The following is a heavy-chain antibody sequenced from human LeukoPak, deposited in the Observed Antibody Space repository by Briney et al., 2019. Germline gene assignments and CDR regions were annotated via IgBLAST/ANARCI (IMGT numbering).Heavy chain of an antibody. V-gene: IGHV4-59*01. J-gene: IGHJ4*02. D-gene: IGHD4-23*01. CDR1: GGSISSYY. Sequence: PSETLSLTCTVSGGSISSYYWSWIRQPPGKGLEWIGYIYYSGSTNYNSSLKSRVTISLDTSKNQFSLKLSSVTAADTAMYYCARVSRGNSVGGDYWGQGTLVTVSS. CDR3: ARVSRGNSVGGDY. CDR2: IYYSGST.